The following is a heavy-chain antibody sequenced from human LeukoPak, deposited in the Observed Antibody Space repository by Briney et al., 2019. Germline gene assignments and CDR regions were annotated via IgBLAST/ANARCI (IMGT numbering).Heavy chain of an antibody. V-gene: IGHV3-23*01. Sequence: GGSLRLSCAASGFTFSSYGMSWVRQAPGKGLEWVSAISGSGGSTYYADSVKGRFTISRDNSKNTLYLQMNSLRAEDTAVYYCAKIRGSDGYNLFDYWGQGTLVTVSS. D-gene: IGHD5-24*01. CDR1: GFTFSSYG. CDR2: ISGSGGST. CDR3: AKIRGSDGYNLFDY. J-gene: IGHJ4*02.